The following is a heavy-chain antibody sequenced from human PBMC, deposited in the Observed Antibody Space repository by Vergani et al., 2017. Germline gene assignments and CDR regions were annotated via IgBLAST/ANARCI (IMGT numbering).Heavy chain of an antibody. CDR2: ISGSGGST. Sequence: EVQLLESGGGLVQPGGSLRLSCAASGFTFSSYAMSWVRQAPGKGLEWVSAISGSGGSTYYADSVKGRFTISRDNSKNTLYLQMNSLRAEDTAVYYCACDYDFWSGGDALDYYFDYWGQGTLVTVSS. J-gene: IGHJ4*02. CDR1: GFTFSSYA. CDR3: ACDYDFWSGGDALDYYFDY. V-gene: IGHV3-23*01. D-gene: IGHD3-3*01.